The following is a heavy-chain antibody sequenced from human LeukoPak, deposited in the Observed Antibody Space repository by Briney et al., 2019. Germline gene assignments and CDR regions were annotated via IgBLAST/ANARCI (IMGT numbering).Heavy chain of an antibody. CDR3: ARGVELRFLEWLSYPYYYYYYYMDV. D-gene: IGHD3-3*01. Sequence: GGSLRLSCAASGFTFSSYSMNWVRQAPGKGLEWVSYISSSSSSTIYYADSVKGRFTISRDNAKNSLYLQMNSLRAEDTAVYYCARGVELRFLEWLSYPYYYYYYYMDVWGKGTTVTVSS. CDR2: ISSSSSSTI. V-gene: IGHV3-48*01. J-gene: IGHJ6*03. CDR1: GFTFSSYS.